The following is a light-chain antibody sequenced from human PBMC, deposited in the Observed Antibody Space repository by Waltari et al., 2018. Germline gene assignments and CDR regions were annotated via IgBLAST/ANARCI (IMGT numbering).Light chain of an antibody. Sequence: QSALTQPASVSGSPGQSITISCTGTSSDVGYYNYVSWYQQHPGKAPKLMIYNVSNRPSGVSNRFSGSKSGNTASLTISGLQAEDEADYYCNSHTTSTTWVFGGGTKVTVL. CDR3: NSHTTSTTWV. V-gene: IGLV2-14*01. J-gene: IGLJ2*01. CDR2: NVS. CDR1: SSDVGYYNY.